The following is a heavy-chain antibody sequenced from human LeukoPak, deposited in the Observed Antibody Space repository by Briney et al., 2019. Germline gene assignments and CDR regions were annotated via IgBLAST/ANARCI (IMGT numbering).Heavy chain of an antibody. J-gene: IGHJ4*02. CDR1: GFTFDDYA. CDR2: ISGGGGST. V-gene: IGHV3-43*02. CDR3: AKDMGIAAAANFDY. D-gene: IGHD6-13*01. Sequence: PGGSLRLSCAASGFTFDDYAMHWVRQAPGRGLEWVSLISGGGGSTYYADSVKGRFTISRDNSKNSLYLQMNSLRTEDTALYYCAKDMGIAAAANFDYWGQGTLVTVSS.